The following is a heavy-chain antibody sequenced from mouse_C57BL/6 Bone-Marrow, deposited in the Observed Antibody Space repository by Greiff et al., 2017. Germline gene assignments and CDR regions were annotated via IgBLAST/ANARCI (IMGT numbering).Heavy chain of an antibody. D-gene: IGHD1-1*01. V-gene: IGHV1-85*01. CDR3: ARDYGSSDWYFDV. CDR1: GYTFTSYD. CDR2: IYPRDGST. Sequence: VQLQQSGPELVKPGASVKLSCKASGYTFTSYDINWVKQRPEPGLEWIGWIYPRDGSTKYNEKFKGKATLTVDTSSSTAYMELHSLTSEDSAVYFWARDYGSSDWYFDVWGTGTTVTVSS. J-gene: IGHJ1*03.